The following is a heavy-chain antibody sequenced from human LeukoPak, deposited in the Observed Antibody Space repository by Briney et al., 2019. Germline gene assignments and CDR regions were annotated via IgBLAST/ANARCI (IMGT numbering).Heavy chain of an antibody. J-gene: IGHJ5*02. V-gene: IGHV3-7*05. Sequence: GGSLRLSRAASGFTFSTYWMSWVRQAPGKGLEWVANIKQDGSEKYYVDSVKGRFTISRDNAKNSLYLQMNSLRAEDTAVYYCARVDFTVTTDRSRFDPWGQGTLVTVSS. CDR2: IKQDGSEK. CDR3: ARVDFTVTTDRSRFDP. D-gene: IGHD4-17*01. CDR1: GFTFSTYW.